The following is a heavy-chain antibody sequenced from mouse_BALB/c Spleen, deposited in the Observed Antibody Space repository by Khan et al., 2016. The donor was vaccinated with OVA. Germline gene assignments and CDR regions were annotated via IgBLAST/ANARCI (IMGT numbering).Heavy chain of an antibody. CDR2: ISYSGNT. CDR3: ARKDYYDYDPFPY. V-gene: IGHV3-2*02. D-gene: IGHD2-4*01. Sequence: EVQLVESGPGLVKPSQSLSLTCTVTGYSITSEYTWNWIRQFPGNKLEWMGFISYSGNTRYNPSLKSRIPITRDTSKNQFFLQLNSVTSEDTATYYWARKDYYDYDPFPYWGQGTLVTVSA. J-gene: IGHJ3*01. CDR1: GYSITSEYT.